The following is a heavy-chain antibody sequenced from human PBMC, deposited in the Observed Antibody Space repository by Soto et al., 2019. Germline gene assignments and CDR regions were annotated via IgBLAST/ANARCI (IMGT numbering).Heavy chain of an antibody. CDR1: GFTFSGYG. CDR2: MWHDGSKT. CDR3: ARDERSWYFDL. V-gene: IGHV3-33*01. Sequence: QVQLVESGGGVVQPGRSLRLSCVASGFTFSGYGMHWVRQAPGKGLEWVALMWHDGSKTFYADSVKGRFTISRDKSDKTLFLQMNSLRAEDTAVYYCARDERSWYFDLWGRCTLVSVSS. J-gene: IGHJ2*01. D-gene: IGHD1-1*01.